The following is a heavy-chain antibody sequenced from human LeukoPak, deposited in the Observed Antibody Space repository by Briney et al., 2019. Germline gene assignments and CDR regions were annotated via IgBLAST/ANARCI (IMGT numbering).Heavy chain of an antibody. Sequence: PGGSLRLSCTASGFTFRDNNMNWVRQAPGKGLEWVSSISSSSSNIYYADSVKGRFTISKDNTNNSLYLQMNSLRAEDTAVYYCARDHLTGVYDTSSTDIWRQATMVTVCS. V-gene: IGHV3-21*01. CDR1: GFTFRDNN. CDR3: ARDHLTGVYDTSSTDI. J-gene: IGHJ3*02. CDR2: ISSSSSNI. D-gene: IGHD3-22*01.